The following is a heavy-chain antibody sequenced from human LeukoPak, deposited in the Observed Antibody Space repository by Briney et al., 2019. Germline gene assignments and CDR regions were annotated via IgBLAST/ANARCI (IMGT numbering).Heavy chain of an antibody. J-gene: IGHJ3*02. CDR2: INPNSGGT. Sequence: ASVKVSCKASGYTFTGYYMHWVRQAPGQGLEWMGWINPNSGGTNYAQKFQGRVTMIRDTSISTAYMELSRLRSDDTAVYYCARTGLVVPADAFDIWGQGIMVTVSS. D-gene: IGHD2-2*01. CDR1: GYTFTGYY. V-gene: IGHV1-2*02. CDR3: ARTGLVVPADAFDI.